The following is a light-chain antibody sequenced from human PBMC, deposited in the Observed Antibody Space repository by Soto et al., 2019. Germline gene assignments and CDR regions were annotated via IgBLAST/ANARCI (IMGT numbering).Light chain of an antibody. CDR2: WAS. CDR3: QQYDNPPWT. V-gene: IGKV4-1*01. Sequence: DTVMSQSPASLAVSLGGRATINCKSSQRLLYRSNNKNYLAWYQHKAGQPPKLLIYWASTRDSGVPDRFSGSGSWTDFTLTINNVQAEDVAVYYCQQYDNPPWTFGQGTKVEI. J-gene: IGKJ1*01. CDR1: QRLLYRSNNKNY.